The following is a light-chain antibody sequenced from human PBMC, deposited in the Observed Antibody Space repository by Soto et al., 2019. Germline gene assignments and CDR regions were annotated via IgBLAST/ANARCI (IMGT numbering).Light chain of an antibody. Sequence: IVMTQTPLSLSVTPGQPASISCKSSQSLLQSDGNTYLYWFLQRPGQPPQLLIYAASNRFSGVPDRFSGSGSGTEFTLKISRVEAEAVGVYYCMQSIELPRAVGQGTKVDIK. V-gene: IGKV2D-29*01. CDR2: AAS. CDR1: QSLLQSDGNTY. J-gene: IGKJ1*01. CDR3: MQSIELPRA.